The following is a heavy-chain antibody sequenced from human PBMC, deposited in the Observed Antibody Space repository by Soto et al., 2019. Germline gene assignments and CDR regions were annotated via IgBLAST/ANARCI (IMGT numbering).Heavy chain of an antibody. CDR1: GFTCNNYA. D-gene: IGHD6-13*01. CDR2: VSGRGGTT. V-gene: IGHV3-23*01. Sequence: GGSLRLSCAASGFTCNNYAMSWVRQAPGKGLECVSSVSGRGGTTHYADSVRGRFTISRDNSKNTLYLQMSSLRAEDTAVYYCAKCAIGSTWYFGWFGPWGQRSLVIVSS. J-gene: IGHJ5*02. CDR3: AKCAIGSTWYFGWFGP.